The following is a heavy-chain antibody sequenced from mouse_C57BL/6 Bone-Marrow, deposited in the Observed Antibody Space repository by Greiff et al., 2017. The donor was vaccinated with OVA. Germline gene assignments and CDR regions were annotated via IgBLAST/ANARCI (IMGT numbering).Heavy chain of an antibody. CDR1: GYTFTSYW. CDR3: ARGNYYGSPLDY. Sequence: VQLQQPGAELVRPGSSVKLSCKASGYTFTSYWMHWVKQRPIQGLEWIGNIDPPDSETHYNQKFKDKATLTVDKSSSTAYMQLSSLTSEDSAVYYCARGNYYGSPLDYWGQGTTLTVSS. V-gene: IGHV1-52*01. D-gene: IGHD1-1*01. CDR2: IDPPDSET. J-gene: IGHJ2*01.